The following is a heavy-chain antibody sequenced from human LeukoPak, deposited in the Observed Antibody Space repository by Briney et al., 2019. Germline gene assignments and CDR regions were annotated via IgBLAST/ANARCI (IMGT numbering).Heavy chain of an antibody. J-gene: IGHJ4*02. CDR3: ARALDSLGGLSLPDY. CDR1: GYSVSNYA. D-gene: IGHD3-16*02. CDR2: IHPRTGNP. V-gene: IGHV7-4-1*02. Sequence: ASVKVSCTASGYSVSNYAMNWVRQAPGQGLEFMGWIHPRTGNPAYAQGFSGRVVFSFDASVTPTYLQISDLKAEDTAVYFCARALDSLGGLSLPDYCGQGPLVTVSS.